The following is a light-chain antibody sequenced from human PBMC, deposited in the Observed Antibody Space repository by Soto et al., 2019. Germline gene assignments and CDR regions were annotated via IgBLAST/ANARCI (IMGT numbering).Light chain of an antibody. Sequence: QSVLTQPASVSGSPGQSVTISCTGTSSDVGAYNRVSWYRQHPGKAPKLMIYDVSSRPSGVSNRFSGSKSGNTAFLTISRLQAEDEADYYCSSFTSTTTLDVFGTGTKATVL. V-gene: IGLV2-14*03. J-gene: IGLJ1*01. CDR2: DVS. CDR1: SSDVGAYNR. CDR3: SSFTSTTTLDV.